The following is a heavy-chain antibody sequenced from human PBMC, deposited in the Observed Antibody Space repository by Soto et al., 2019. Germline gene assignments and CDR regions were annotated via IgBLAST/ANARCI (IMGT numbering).Heavy chain of an antibody. CDR3: ARDWWYCSSTSCPPGFFDY. CDR1: GFTFSSYA. CDR2: ISYDGSNK. Sequence: GGSLRLSCAASGFTFSSYAMHWVRQAPGKGLEWVAVISYDGSNKYYADSVKGRFTISRDNSKNTLYLQMNSLRAEDTAVYYCARDWWYCSSTSCPPGFFDYWGQGTLGTSPQ. V-gene: IGHV3-30-3*01. D-gene: IGHD2-2*01. J-gene: IGHJ4*02.